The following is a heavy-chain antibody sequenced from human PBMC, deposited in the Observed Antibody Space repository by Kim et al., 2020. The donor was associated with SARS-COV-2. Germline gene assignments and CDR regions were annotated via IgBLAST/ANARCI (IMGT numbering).Heavy chain of an antibody. CDR1: GFTFSGNW. Sequence: GGSLRLSCAASGFTFSGNWMTWVRQAAGKGLEWVACINQDGSQKYYVDSAKGRFTISRDNAKNSVFLQMNRLTGEDTAVYYCARGRGVDDWGQGTLVTVS. J-gene: IGHJ4*02. V-gene: IGHV3-7*04. CDR3: ARGRGVDD. CDR2: INQDGSQK.